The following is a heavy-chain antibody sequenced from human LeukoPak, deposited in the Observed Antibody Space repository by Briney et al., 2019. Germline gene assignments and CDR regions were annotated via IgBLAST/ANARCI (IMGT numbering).Heavy chain of an antibody. Sequence: GGSLRLSCAASGFTFSSYAMSWVRQAPGKGLEWASAISGSGGSTYYADSVKGRFTISRDNSKNTLYLQMNSLRAEDTAVYYCAKEVNLPTMVRGLLAFQHWGQGTLVTVSS. D-gene: IGHD3-10*01. CDR2: ISGSGGST. CDR3: AKEVNLPTMVRGLLAFQH. V-gene: IGHV3-23*01. J-gene: IGHJ1*01. CDR1: GFTFSSYA.